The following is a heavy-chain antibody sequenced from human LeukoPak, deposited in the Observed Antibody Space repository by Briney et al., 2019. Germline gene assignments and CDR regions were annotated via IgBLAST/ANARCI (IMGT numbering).Heavy chain of an antibody. V-gene: IGHV4-4*07. Sequence: SETLSLTCTVSGGSISSYYWIWIRQPAGKGLEWIGRIYTSGSTNYNPSLKSRVTMSVDTSKNQFSLKLSSVTAADTAVYYCARDLGGYSSRSYNWFDPWGQGTLVTVSS. CDR1: GGSISSYY. CDR2: IYTSGST. J-gene: IGHJ5*02. CDR3: ARDLGGYSSRSYNWFDP. D-gene: IGHD6-13*01.